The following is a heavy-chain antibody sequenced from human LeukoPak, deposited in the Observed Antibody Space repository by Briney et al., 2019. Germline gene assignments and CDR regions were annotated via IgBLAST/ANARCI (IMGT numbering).Heavy chain of an antibody. CDR3: ARSTIPAAPAAWFDP. V-gene: IGHV5-51*01. Sequence: GESLKISCNGSGYSFTSYWIGWVRQMPGKGLEWMGIIYPGDSDTRYSPSFQGQVTISADKSISTAYLQWSSLKASDTAMYYCARSTIPAAPAAWFDPWGQGTLVTVSS. CDR1: GYSFTSYW. J-gene: IGHJ5*02. D-gene: IGHD2-2*01. CDR2: IYPGDSDT.